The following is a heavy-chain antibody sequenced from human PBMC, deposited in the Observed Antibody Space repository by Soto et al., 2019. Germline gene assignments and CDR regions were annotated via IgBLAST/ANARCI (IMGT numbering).Heavy chain of an antibody. Sequence: QVQLQESGPGLVKPSQTLSLTCTVSGGSISSGGYYWSWIRQHPGKGLEWIGYIYYSGSTYYNPSLKSRVTISVDTSKNQFSLKLSSVTAADTAVYYCARVGVLMVYATPGYFDYWGQGTLVTVSS. V-gene: IGHV4-31*03. CDR2: IYYSGST. D-gene: IGHD2-8*01. CDR1: GGSISSGGYY. J-gene: IGHJ4*02. CDR3: ARVGVLMVYATPGYFDY.